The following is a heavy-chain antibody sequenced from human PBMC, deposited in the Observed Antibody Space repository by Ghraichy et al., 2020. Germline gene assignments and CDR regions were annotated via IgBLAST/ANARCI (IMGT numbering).Heavy chain of an antibody. J-gene: IGHJ6*02. Sequence: SVKVSCKASGGSFSDYAINWVRQAPGQGLEWMGGIIPIFGIRNHAQRFQGRVTVTADEGTSTAYMELSSLRSDDTAVYYCERGLGYCSGSSCFHYGMDVWGQGTTVTVSS. CDR3: ERGLGYCSGSSCFHYGMDV. V-gene: IGHV1-69*13. CDR1: GGSFSDYA. D-gene: IGHD2-2*01. CDR2: IIPIFGIR.